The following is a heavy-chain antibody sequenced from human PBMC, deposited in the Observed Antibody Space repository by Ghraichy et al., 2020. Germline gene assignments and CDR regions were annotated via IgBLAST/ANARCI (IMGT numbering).Heavy chain of an antibody. CDR1: GGSISSSSYY. V-gene: IGHV4-39*01. Sequence: SETLSLTCTVSGGSISSSSYYWGWIRQPPGKGLEWIGSIYYSGSTYYNPSLKSRVTISVDTSKNQFSLKLSSVTAADTAVYYCARLSPVVVMADYWGQGTLVTVSS. J-gene: IGHJ4*02. D-gene: IGHD3-22*01. CDR2: IYYSGST. CDR3: ARLSPVVVMADY.